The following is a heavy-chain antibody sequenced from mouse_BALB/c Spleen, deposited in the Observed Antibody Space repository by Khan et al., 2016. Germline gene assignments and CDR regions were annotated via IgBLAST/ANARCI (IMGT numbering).Heavy chain of an antibody. V-gene: IGHV14-3*02. J-gene: IGHJ3*01. CDR3: ARAPYDDDVGFAY. D-gene: IGHD2-4*01. CDR2: IDPANGNT. CDR1: GFNIKDTY. Sequence: EVELVESGAELVKPGASVKLSCTASGFNIKDTYMHWVKQRPEQGLEWIGRIDPANGNTKYDPKFQGKATITADTSSNTAYLQLSSLTSEDIAVYYCARAPYDDDVGFAYWGQGTLVTVSA.